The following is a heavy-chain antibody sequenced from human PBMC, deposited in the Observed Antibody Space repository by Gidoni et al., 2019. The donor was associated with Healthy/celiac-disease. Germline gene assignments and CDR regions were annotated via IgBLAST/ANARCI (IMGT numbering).Heavy chain of an antibody. J-gene: IGHJ5*02. CDR2: ISGSGGST. D-gene: IGHD3-3*01. CDR1: GFTFSSYA. V-gene: IGHV3-23*01. CDR3: AKDSAPYYDFWSGYYGLSWFDP. Sequence: EVQLLESGGGLVQPGGSLRLSCAASGFTFSSYAMSWVRQAPGKGLEWVSAISGSGGSTYYADSVKGRFTISRDNSKNTLYLQMNSLRAEDTAVYYCAKDSAPYYDFWSGYYGLSWFDPWGQGTLVTVSS.